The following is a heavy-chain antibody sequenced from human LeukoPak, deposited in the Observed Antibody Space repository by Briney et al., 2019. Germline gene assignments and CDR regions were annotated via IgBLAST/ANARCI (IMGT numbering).Heavy chain of an antibody. V-gene: IGHV1-46*01. J-gene: IGHJ4*02. D-gene: IGHD3-3*01. CDR1: GYTFTSYY. Sequence: ASVKVSCKASGYTFTSYYMHWVRQAPGQGLEWMGIINPSGGSTSYAQKFQGRVTMTRDTSTSTVYMELSSLRSEDTAVYYCAREGLYDFWSGYYLGYWGQGTLVTVSS. CDR2: INPSGGST. CDR3: AREGLYDFWSGYYLGY.